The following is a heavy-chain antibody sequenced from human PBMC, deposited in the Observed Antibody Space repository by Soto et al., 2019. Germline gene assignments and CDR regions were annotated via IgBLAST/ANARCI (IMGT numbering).Heavy chain of an antibody. J-gene: IGHJ6*02. V-gene: IGHV1-18*01. CDR1: GYTFTSYG. Sequence: ASVKVSCKASGYTFTSYGISWVRQAPGQGLEWMGWISAYNGNTNYAQKLQGRVTMATDTSTSTAYMELRSLRSDDTAVYYCAREGGKSRVYPRYYGMDVWGQGTTVTVSS. CDR3: AREGGKSRVYPRYYGMDV. CDR2: ISAYNGNT.